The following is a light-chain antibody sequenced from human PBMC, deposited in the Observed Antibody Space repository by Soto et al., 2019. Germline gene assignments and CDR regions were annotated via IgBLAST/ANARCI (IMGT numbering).Light chain of an antibody. CDR2: GAS. V-gene: IGKV3D-15*01. CDR1: QSFGNN. CDR3: QQYNNWPFT. Sequence: DIVMTQSPATLSVSPGERATLSCRASQSFGNNLAWYQQKPGQAPRLLIYGASTRATGIPARFSGSGSGTEFTLTISSLQSEDFAIYSCQQYNNWPFTFGPGTKVDIK. J-gene: IGKJ3*01.